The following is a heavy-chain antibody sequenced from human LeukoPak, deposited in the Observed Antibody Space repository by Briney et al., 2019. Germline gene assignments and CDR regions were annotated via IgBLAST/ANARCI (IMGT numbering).Heavy chain of an antibody. V-gene: IGHV1-2*06. Sequence: GASVKVSCKASGYTSTGYYMYWVRQAPGQGLEWMGRINPNNGDTTYAQKFQGRVTMTRGTSINIAYMELSSLRSDDTAVYYCVRDLSGITATSRGDDYWGQGTLVTVSS. D-gene: IGHD1-20*01. J-gene: IGHJ4*02. CDR3: VRDLSGITATSRGDDY. CDR2: INPNNGDT. CDR1: GYTSTGYY.